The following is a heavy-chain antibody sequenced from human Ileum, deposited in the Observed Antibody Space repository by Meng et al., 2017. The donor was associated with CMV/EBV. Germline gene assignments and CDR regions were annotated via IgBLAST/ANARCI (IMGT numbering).Heavy chain of an antibody. D-gene: IGHD7-27*01. Sequence: GESLKISCAASGFTFSTYDMHWVRQVTGKGLEWVSSIGTAGDTHYPGSVKGRFTISRENAKNSLYLQMNSLRAGDTAVYFCARGWGFGIWGQGTMVTVSS. CDR2: IGTAGDT. V-gene: IGHV3-13*01. CDR1: GFTFSTYD. CDR3: ARGWGFGI. J-gene: IGHJ3*02.